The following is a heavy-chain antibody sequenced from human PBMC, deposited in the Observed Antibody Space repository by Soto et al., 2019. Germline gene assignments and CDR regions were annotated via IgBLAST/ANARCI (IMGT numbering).Heavy chain of an antibody. CDR1: GGSFSGYF. CDR2: INHSGST. J-gene: IGHJ6*02. Sequence: QVQLQQWGAGLLKPSETLSLTCAVYGGSFSGYFWSWIRQPPGKGLEWIGEINHSGSTNYNPSLKSRVTISVDTSKNQFSLKLSSVTAADTAVYYCARGRDIVVVTAILVWGQGTTVTVSS. D-gene: IGHD2-21*02. V-gene: IGHV4-34*01. CDR3: ARGRDIVVVTAILV.